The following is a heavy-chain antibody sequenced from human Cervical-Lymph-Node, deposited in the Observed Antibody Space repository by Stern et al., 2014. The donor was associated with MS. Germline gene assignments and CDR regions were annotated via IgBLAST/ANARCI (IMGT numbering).Heavy chain of an antibody. D-gene: IGHD3-22*01. CDR3: ARASLTSGYYYSHLTY. CDR2: IIPIFGIV. V-gene: IGHV1-69*01. CDR1: GGTFSNYA. J-gene: IGHJ4*02. Sequence: VQLVQSGAEVKKPGSSVRVSCKASGGTFSNYAINWVRQAPGQGLEWMGGIIPIFGIVHYAQKFQTRVTITADESTSTAHVELSSLKFDDTAVYYCARASLTSGYYYSHLTYWGQGTLVTVSS.